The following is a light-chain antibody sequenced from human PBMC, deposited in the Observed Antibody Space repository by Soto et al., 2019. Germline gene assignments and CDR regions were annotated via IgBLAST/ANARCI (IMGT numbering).Light chain of an antibody. V-gene: IGKV3-11*01. Sequence: EIVLTQSPATLSLSPGERATLSCRASQSVSNSLAWYQQKPGQAPRLLIYDASNRATGIPARFSGSGSGTEFTLTISSLEPEDFAVYYCQQRSNWPLRTFGGGTKVEIK. CDR2: DAS. J-gene: IGKJ4*02. CDR1: QSVSNS. CDR3: QQRSNWPLRT.